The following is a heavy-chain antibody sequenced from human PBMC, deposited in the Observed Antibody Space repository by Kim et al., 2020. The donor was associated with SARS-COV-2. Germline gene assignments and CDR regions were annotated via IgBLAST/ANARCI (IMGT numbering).Heavy chain of an antibody. D-gene: IGHD5-12*01. V-gene: IGHV3-30*04. CDR1: GFTFSSYA. Sequence: GGSLRLSCAASGFTFSSYAMHWVRQAPGKGLEWVAVISYDGSNKYYADSVKGRFTISRDNSKNTLYLQMNSLRAEDTAVYYCARGDGYNSPFDYLGQGTLVTVSS. CDR3: ARGDGYNSPFDY. CDR2: ISYDGSNK. J-gene: IGHJ4*02.